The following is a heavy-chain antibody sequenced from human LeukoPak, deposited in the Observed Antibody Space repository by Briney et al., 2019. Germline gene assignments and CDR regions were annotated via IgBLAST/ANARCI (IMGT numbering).Heavy chain of an antibody. V-gene: IGHV1-2*02. Sequence: GASVKVSCKASGYTFTGYYMHWVRQAPGQGLEWMGWINSNSGGTKYAQKFQGRVTMTRDTSISTAYMELSRLRSDDTAVYYCARTLGTGYNYWAFDVWGQGTMATVSS. J-gene: IGHJ3*01. CDR3: ARTLGTGYNYWAFDV. CDR2: INSNSGGT. D-gene: IGHD5-24*01. CDR1: GYTFTGYY.